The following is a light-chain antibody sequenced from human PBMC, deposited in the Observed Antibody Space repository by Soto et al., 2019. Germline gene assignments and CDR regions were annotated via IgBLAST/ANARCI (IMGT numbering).Light chain of an antibody. CDR1: SSNVGSYNL. Sequence: QTVLTQPASVSGSPGQSITISCTGTSSNVGSYNLVSWFQQLPGKVPILMLYEGTKRHSEDSDRFSGSKSGNTASLTISGLQTEDEADYYCLSYAGNSVYVFGTGTKVTVL. CDR3: LSYAGNSVYV. J-gene: IGLJ1*01. CDR2: EGT. V-gene: IGLV2-23*01.